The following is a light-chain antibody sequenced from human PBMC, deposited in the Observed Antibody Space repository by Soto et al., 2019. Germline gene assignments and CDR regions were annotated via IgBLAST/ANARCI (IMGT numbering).Light chain of an antibody. CDR3: SSYTSSNVV. CDR1: SSDVGGYNY. J-gene: IGLJ2*01. V-gene: IGLV2-14*01. Sequence: QSVLTQPASVSGCPGQSITISCTGTSSDVGGYNYVSWYQQHPGKAPKLMIYDVSNRPSGVSNRFSGSKSGNTASLTISGLQAEDEADYYCSSYTSSNVVFGGGTKLTVL. CDR2: DVS.